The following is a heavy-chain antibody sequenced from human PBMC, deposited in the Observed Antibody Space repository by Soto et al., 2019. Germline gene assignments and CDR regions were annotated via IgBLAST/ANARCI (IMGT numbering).Heavy chain of an antibody. D-gene: IGHD2-21*02. CDR1: GFSFDDFV. J-gene: IGHJ4*02. Sequence: SLRLSCVASGFSFDDFVMNWVRQRPGKGLEWVSSVSWNSGAKLYADSVKGRFAISGDSAKKSVYLQMNSLRPDDTAFYYCAKGVATAVPALDYWGQGTLVTVSS. CDR3: AKGVATAVPALDY. CDR2: VSWNSGAK. V-gene: IGHV3-9*01.